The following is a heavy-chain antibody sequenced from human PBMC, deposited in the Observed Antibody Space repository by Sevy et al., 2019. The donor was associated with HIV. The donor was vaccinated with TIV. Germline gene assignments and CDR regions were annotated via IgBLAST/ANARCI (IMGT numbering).Heavy chain of an antibody. CDR1: GFSLSTSGVG. D-gene: IGHD6-13*01. CDR3: AHTTLGLIAAAASYYFDY. Sequence: SGPTLVKPTQTLTLTCTFSGFSLSTSGVGVGWIRQPPGKALEWLALISWNDDKRYSPSLKSRLTITKDTSKNQVALTMTNMDPVDTATYYCAHTTLGLIAAAASYYFDYWGQGTLVTVSS. CDR2: ISWNDDK. V-gene: IGHV2-5*01. J-gene: IGHJ4*02.